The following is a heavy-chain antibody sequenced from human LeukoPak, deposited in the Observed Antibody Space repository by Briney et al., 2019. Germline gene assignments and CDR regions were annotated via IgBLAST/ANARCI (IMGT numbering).Heavy chain of an antibody. CDR1: GFTFSSYS. CDR2: ISYDGSNK. CDR3: ARTGPCSSGWYGLETYYYYYGMDV. J-gene: IGHJ6*02. V-gene: IGHV3-30*03. D-gene: IGHD6-19*01. Sequence: PGGSLRLSCAASGFTFSSYSMNWVRQAPGKGLEWVAVISYDGSNKYYADSVKGRFTISRDNSKNTLYLQMNSLRAEDTAVYYCARTGPCSSGWYGLETYYYYYGMDVWGQGTTVTVSS.